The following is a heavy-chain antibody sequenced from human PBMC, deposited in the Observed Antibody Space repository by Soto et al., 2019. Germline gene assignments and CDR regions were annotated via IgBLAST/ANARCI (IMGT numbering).Heavy chain of an antibody. J-gene: IGHJ4*01. Sequence: EVQLLESGGGLVQPGGSLRLSCAASGFTFSNYAMSWVRQAPGKGLEWVSTISGSGGGIFYVDSVRGWFTIARDNSKNTLYLHMDSLLAEDTAIYYCAKDVDDITPYYFDYCGHGVLVTVSS. CDR3: AKDVDDITPYYFDY. D-gene: IGHD1-1*01. CDR2: ISGSGGGI. V-gene: IGHV3-23*01. CDR1: GFTFSNYA.